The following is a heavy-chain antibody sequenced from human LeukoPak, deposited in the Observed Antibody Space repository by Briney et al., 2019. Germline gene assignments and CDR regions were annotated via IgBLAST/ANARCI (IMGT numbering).Heavy chain of an antibody. Sequence: PGGSLRLSCAASGFTFDDYGMSWVRQAPGKGLEWVSGINWNGGSTGYADSVKGRFTISRDNSKNTLYLQMNSLRAEDTAVYYCARDYYGSGIYFHYWGQGTLVTVSS. CDR2: INWNGGST. D-gene: IGHD3-10*01. CDR3: ARDYYGSGIYFHY. J-gene: IGHJ4*02. V-gene: IGHV3-20*04. CDR1: GFTFDDYG.